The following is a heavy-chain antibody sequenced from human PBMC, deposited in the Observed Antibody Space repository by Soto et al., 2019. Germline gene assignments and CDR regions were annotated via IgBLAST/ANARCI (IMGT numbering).Heavy chain of an antibody. Sequence: QVQLVESGGGVVQPGRSLRLSCAASGFTFSSYGMHWVRQAPGKGLEWVAVISYDGSNKYYADSVKGRFTISRDNSKNTLYLQMNSLRAEDTAVYYCAKGTGSSGYCSDYWGQGTLVTVSS. CDR1: GFTFSSYG. V-gene: IGHV3-30*18. J-gene: IGHJ4*02. CDR2: ISYDGSNK. D-gene: IGHD3-22*01. CDR3: AKGTGSSGYCSDY.